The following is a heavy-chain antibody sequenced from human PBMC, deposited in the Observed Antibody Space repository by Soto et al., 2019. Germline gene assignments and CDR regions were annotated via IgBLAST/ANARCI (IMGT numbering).Heavy chain of an antibody. CDR3: ARETYAGGPRWFDP. CDR1: GGSFNDYY. V-gene: IGHV4-34*01. CDR2: INHGGST. Sequence: SETLSLTCAVHGGSFNDYYWSWIRQPPGKGLEWIGEINHGGSTNYNSSLKSRVSISIDTPKNQFSLKLTSVTAADTAMYYCARETYAGGPRWFDPWGQGTLVTVSS. D-gene: IGHD2-2*01. J-gene: IGHJ5*02.